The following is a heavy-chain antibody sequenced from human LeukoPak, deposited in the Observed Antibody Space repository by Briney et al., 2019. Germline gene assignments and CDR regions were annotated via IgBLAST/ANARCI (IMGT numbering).Heavy chain of an antibody. V-gene: IGHV3-66*02. J-gene: IGHJ4*02. CDR1: GFTVSSNY. CDR3: ATTTYGSGTHMDV. CDR2: IYSGGST. D-gene: IGHD3-10*01. Sequence: GGSLRLSCAASGFTVSSNYMSWVRQAPGKRLEWVSVIYSGGSTYYADSVKGRFTISRDNSKNTLYLQMNSLRAEDTAVYYCATTTYGSGTHMDVWGQGTLVTVSS.